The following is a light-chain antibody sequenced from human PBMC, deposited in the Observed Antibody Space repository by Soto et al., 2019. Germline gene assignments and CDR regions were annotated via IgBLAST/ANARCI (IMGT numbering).Light chain of an antibody. CDR2: GAS. V-gene: IGKV3-15*01. CDR1: QSVSSN. CDR3: HQYNNWWT. J-gene: IGKJ1*01. Sequence: EIVMTQSPATLSVSPGERATLSCRASQSVSSNLAWYQQKPGQAHRLLIYGASTRATGIPARFSGSGSGTEFTLTISSLQSEEFAVYYCHQYNNWWTFGQGPKVEIK.